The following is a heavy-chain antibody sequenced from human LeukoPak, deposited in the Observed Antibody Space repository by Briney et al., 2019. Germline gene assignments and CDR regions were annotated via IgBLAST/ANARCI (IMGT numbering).Heavy chain of an antibody. V-gene: IGHV3-7*03. J-gene: IGHJ4*02. D-gene: IGHD3-22*01. CDR1: GFTFSSYW. CDR2: IKQDGSEK. Sequence: GGSLRLSCAASGFTFSSYWMSWVRQAPGKGLEWVANIKQDGSEKYYVDSVKGRFTISRDNAKNSLYLQMNSLRAEDTAVYYCARVTDYYDSSGKITEDYWGQGTLVTVSS. CDR3: ARVTDYYDSSGKITEDY.